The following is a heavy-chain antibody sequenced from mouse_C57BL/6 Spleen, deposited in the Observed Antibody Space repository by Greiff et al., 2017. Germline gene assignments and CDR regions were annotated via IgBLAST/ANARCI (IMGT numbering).Heavy chain of an antibody. CDR3: ARFRIYDGYYFDY. J-gene: IGHJ2*01. Sequence: QVQLQQPGAELVMPGASVKLSCKASGYTFTSYWMHWVKQRPGQGLEWIGEIDPSDSYTNYNQKFKGKSTLTVDKSSSTAYMQLSSLTSEDSAVYYCARFRIYDGYYFDYWGQGTTLTVSS. D-gene: IGHD2-3*01. CDR1: GYTFTSYW. CDR2: IDPSDSYT. V-gene: IGHV1-69*01.